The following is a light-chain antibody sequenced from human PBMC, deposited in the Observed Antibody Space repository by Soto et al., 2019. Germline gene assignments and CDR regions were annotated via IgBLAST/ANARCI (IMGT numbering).Light chain of an antibody. Sequence: DIVLTQSPATLSLSPGDRATLSCRASESVSSYLVWYQQKPGQAPRVLIYDASNRATGIPARFSGSGSGTHFTLTVRSLEPEDFAVYYCQKRSSGPDTFGPGTKVEIK. CDR1: ESVSSY. J-gene: IGKJ3*01. V-gene: IGKV3-11*01. CDR3: QKRSSGPDT. CDR2: DAS.